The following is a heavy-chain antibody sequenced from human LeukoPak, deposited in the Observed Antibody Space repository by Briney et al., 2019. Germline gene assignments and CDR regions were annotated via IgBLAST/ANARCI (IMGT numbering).Heavy chain of an antibody. CDR2: VTGSSSYT. J-gene: IGHJ4*02. CDR1: GFTFSTYA. D-gene: IGHD2-2*01. CDR3: AKDRSSTTSCSNY. Sequence: GGSLRLSCAASGFTFSTYAMTWVREAPGKGLGWVSGVTGSSSYTYYADSVKGRFTISRDNFKNMLYLEMNSLRVEDTARYYCAKDRSSTTSCSNYWGRGTLVTVSS. V-gene: IGHV3-23*01.